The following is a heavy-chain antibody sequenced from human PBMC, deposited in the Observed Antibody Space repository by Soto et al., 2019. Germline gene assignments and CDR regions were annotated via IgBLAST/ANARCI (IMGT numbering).Heavy chain of an antibody. CDR2: ISWNSGSI. D-gene: IGHD6-19*01. J-gene: IGHJ3*02. Sequence: GGSLRLSCAASGFTFDDYAMHWVRQAPGKGLEWVSGISWNSGSIGYADSVKGRFTISRDNAKNSLYLQMNSLRAEDTALYYCAKDHSSGWANAFDIWGQGTMVTVSS. V-gene: IGHV3-9*01. CDR1: GFTFDDYA. CDR3: AKDHSSGWANAFDI.